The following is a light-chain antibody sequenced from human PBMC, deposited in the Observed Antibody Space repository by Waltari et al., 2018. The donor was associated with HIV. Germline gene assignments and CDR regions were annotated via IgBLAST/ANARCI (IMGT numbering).Light chain of an antibody. J-gene: IGLJ2*01. CDR2: SNN. CDR3: ATLDDSLNGPV. Sequence: QSVLTQPPSVSGTPGQRVTISCSGSSSNIGDNAVSWYQQFPGTAPKLLIYSNNQRPSGVPGRFSGSKSGTSASLAISGLQSEDEAEYYCATLDDSLNGPVFGGGTKVTVL. V-gene: IGLV1-44*01. CDR1: SSNIGDNA.